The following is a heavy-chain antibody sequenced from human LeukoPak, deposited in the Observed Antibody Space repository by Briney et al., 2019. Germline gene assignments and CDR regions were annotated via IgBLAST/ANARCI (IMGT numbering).Heavy chain of an antibody. J-gene: IGHJ4*02. CDR3: ARGLHIVVVTSTSSDY. Sequence: ASVKVSCKASGYTFTSYYMHWVRQAPGQGLEWMGIINPSGGSTSYAQKFQGRVTMTRDMSTSTVYMELSSLRSEDTAVYYCARGLHIVVVTSTSSDYWGQGTLVTVSS. V-gene: IGHV1-46*01. CDR2: INPSGGST. D-gene: IGHD2-21*02. CDR1: GYTFTSYY.